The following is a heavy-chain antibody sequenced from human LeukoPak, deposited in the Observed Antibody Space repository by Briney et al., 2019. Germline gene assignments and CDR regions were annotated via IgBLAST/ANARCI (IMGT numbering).Heavy chain of an antibody. CDR1: GFTFNKYA. D-gene: IGHD3-16*01. Sequence: GGSLRLSCGASGFTFNKYAIHWVRQAPGKGLQWVALISYDGINKYFADYVKGRFTISRDNSKNTLVLQMNSLRTEDTGVYFCAGGSFWFAGSDGIDFWGQGTRVTVSS. J-gene: IGHJ4*02. CDR2: ISYDGINK. CDR3: AGGSFWFAGSDGIDF. V-gene: IGHV3-30-3*01.